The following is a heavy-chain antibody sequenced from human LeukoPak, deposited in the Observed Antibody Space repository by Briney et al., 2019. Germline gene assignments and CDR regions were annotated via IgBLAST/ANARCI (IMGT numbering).Heavy chain of an antibody. V-gene: IGHV4-4*02. J-gene: IGHJ4*02. CDR2: IYHSGST. CDR3: AGASRERYFDFDY. Sequence: SGTLSLTCAVSGGSISSSNWWSWVRQPPGKGLEWIGEIYHSGSTNYNPSLKSRVTISVDKSKNQFSLKLSSVTAADTAVYYCAGASRERYFDFDYWGQGTLVTVSS. CDR1: GGSISSSNW. D-gene: IGHD3-9*01.